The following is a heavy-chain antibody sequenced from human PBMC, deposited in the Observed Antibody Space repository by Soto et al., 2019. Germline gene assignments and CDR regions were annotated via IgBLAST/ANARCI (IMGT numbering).Heavy chain of an antibody. CDR2: ISTYNGHR. CDR1: GYTFDTYG. Sequence: QVQLVQSGAEVKKPGASVKVSCNTSGYTFDTYGINWVRQAPGQGLEWMGWISTYNGHRSYTQKFQGRVTMTTDTSTATAYMELGSLRSDDTAVYYCARGRVGGAYPFDYWGQGTLVPVSS. J-gene: IGHJ4*02. D-gene: IGHD1-26*01. CDR3: ARGRVGGAYPFDY. V-gene: IGHV1-18*01.